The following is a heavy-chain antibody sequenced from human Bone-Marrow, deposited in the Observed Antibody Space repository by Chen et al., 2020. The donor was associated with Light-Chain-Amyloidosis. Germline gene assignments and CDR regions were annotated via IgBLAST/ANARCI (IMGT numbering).Heavy chain of an antibody. CDR3: AKDQQLVLHLFDY. CDR1: GFTFRSYG. CDR2: IRYDGSNK. D-gene: IGHD6-6*01. V-gene: IGHV3-30*02. Sequence: QVQLVESGGGVVQPGGSLRLSCAASGFTFRSYGMHWVRQAPGKGLEWVAFIRYDGSNKYYADSVKGRFTISRDNSKNTLYLQMNSLRAEDTAVYYCAKDQQLVLHLFDYWGQGTLVTVSS. J-gene: IGHJ4*02.